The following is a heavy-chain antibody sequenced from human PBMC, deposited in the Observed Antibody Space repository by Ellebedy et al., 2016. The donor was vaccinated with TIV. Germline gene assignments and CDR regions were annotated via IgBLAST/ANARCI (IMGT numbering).Heavy chain of an antibody. CDR1: GYIFNDYA. J-gene: IGHJ4*02. Sequence: ASVKVSCKTSGYIFNDYAMHWVRQAPGQRLEWMGWINAGNGNTKYSQKLQGRVTMTTDTSTSTAYMELRSLRSDDTAVYYCAREDSSGYYYFDYWGQGTLVTVSS. CDR3: AREDSSGYYYFDY. CDR2: INAGNGNT. D-gene: IGHD3-22*01. V-gene: IGHV1-3*01.